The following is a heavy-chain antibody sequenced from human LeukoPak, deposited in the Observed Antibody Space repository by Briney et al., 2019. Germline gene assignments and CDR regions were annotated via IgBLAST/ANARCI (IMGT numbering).Heavy chain of an antibody. CDR2: VSQTGSGRT. D-gene: IGHD3-3*01. V-gene: IGHV4-34*01. Sequence: SQTLSLTCGVYGGSFSGYYWSWIRQPPGKGLEWIGEVSQTGSGRTNYNPSLKSRVTISADASKNQFALELTSVTAADTAMYYCARDGGITIFGVVHLDYWGQGTLVTVSS. CDR3: ARDGGITIFGVVHLDY. CDR1: GGSFSGYY. J-gene: IGHJ4*02.